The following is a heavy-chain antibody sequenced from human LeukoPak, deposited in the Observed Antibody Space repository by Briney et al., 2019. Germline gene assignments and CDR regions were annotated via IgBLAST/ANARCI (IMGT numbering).Heavy chain of an antibody. CDR3: ARRIVGPTSGGDY. D-gene: IGHD1-26*01. CDR2: ISGTGGST. CDR1: GFTFSTYA. Sequence: GGSLRLSCAASGFTFSTYAMTWVRQAPGKGLEWVSLISGTGGSTYYADSVKGRFTISRDNAKNSLYLQMNSLRVEDTAVYYCARRIVGPTSGGDYWGQGTPVTVSS. V-gene: IGHV3-23*01. J-gene: IGHJ4*02.